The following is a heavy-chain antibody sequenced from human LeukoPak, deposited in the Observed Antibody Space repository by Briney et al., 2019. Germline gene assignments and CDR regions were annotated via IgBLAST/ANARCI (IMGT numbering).Heavy chain of an antibody. V-gene: IGHV3-23*01. CDR2: ISGSGGST. Sequence: GGSLTLPCAASGFTFSSYAMSWVRQPPGKGLEWFADISGSGGSTYYADSVKGRFTISRDNSKNTLYLQMNSLRAEDTAVYYCAKGVWFGGYFDYWGQGTLVTVSS. CDR3: AKGVWFGGYFDY. CDR1: GFTFSSYA. J-gene: IGHJ4*02. D-gene: IGHD3-10*01.